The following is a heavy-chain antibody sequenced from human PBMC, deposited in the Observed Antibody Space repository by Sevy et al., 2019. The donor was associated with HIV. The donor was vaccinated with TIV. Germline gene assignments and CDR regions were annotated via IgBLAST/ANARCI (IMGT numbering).Heavy chain of an antibody. CDR1: GFTVSSNY. Sequence: GGSLRLSCAASGFTVSSNYMSWVRQAPGKGLEWVSVIYSGGSTYYADSVKGRFTISRDNSKNTRYLQMNSLGAEDTAVYYCARGRSGGSGSYYPRYYMDVWGKGTTVTVSS. CDR2: IYSGGST. V-gene: IGHV3-53*01. CDR3: ARGRSGGSGSYYPRYYMDV. D-gene: IGHD3-10*01. J-gene: IGHJ6*03.